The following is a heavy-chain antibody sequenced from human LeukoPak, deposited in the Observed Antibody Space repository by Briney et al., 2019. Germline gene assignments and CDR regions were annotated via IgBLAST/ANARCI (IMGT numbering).Heavy chain of an antibody. D-gene: IGHD5-18*01. CDR2: ISSSSIYI. CDR1: GFTFSTYS. Sequence: PGGSLRLSCAASGFTFSTYSMNWVRQAPGKRLEWVSSISSSSIYIYYADSVKGRFTISRDNAKNSLYLRMNSLRAEDTAVYYCARDSDGYSYGRSLEYWGQGNLVTVSS. J-gene: IGHJ4*02. CDR3: ARDSDGYSYGRSLEY. V-gene: IGHV3-21*01.